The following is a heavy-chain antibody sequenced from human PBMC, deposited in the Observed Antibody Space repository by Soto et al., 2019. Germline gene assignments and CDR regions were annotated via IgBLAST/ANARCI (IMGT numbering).Heavy chain of an antibody. CDR1: GGTFSSNA. J-gene: IGHJ6*02. V-gene: IGHV1-69*13. CDR3: AIPSGITGMNHYYWYGMDV. CDR2: IIPIVGPA. D-gene: IGHD1-20*01. Sequence: GASVKVSCKASGGTFSSNAISWVRQAPGQGLEWMGGIIPIVGPANYAQKFQGRVTITADESTSTAYMGLSSLRSEDTAVYYCAIPSGITGMNHYYWYGMDVWGQGTTVTVSS.